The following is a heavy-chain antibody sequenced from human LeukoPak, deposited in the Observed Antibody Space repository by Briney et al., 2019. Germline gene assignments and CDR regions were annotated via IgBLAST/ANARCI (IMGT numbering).Heavy chain of an antibody. V-gene: IGHV3-30*03. Sequence: GGSLRLSCAGSGFTFRSYGMHWVRQAPGKGLEWVAVISYDGSNKYYADSVKGRFTISRDNSKNTLYLQMNSLRAEDTAVYYCASGAPLYSGSYRGHFDYWGRGTLVTVSS. D-gene: IGHD1-26*01. CDR3: ASGAPLYSGSYRGHFDY. CDR1: GFTFRSYG. CDR2: ISYDGSNK. J-gene: IGHJ4*02.